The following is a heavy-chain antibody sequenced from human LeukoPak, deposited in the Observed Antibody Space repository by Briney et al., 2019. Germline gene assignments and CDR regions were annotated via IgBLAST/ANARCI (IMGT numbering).Heavy chain of an antibody. CDR1: GFTFSRYA. Sequence: GGPLRLSCAASGFTFSRYAMHWVGQVPGKGLEWVAVISYDGTNKYYADSVKGRFTISRDNSKNTLFLQMNSLRAEDTAVYYCARGSRYDSSGYDAFDIWGQGTMVTVSS. CDR3: ARGSRYDSSGYDAFDI. D-gene: IGHD3-22*01. J-gene: IGHJ3*02. V-gene: IGHV3-30*04. CDR2: ISYDGTNK.